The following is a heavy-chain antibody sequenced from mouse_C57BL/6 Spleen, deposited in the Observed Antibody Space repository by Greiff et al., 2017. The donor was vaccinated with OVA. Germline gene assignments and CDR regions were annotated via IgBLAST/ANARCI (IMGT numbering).Heavy chain of an antibody. Sequence: QVQLQQPGAELVKPGASVKMSCKASGYTFTSYWITWVKQRPGQGLEWIGNINPSNGGTNYNEKFKSKATLTVDKSSSTAYMQLSSLTSEDAAVYYCARGNDYAMDYWGQGTSVTVSS. CDR3: ARGNDYAMDY. V-gene: IGHV1-53*01. CDR1: GYTFTSYW. CDR2: INPSNGGT. J-gene: IGHJ4*01.